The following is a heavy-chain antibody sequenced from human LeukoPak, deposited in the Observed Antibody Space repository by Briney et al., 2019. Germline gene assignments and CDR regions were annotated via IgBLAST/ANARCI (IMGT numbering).Heavy chain of an antibody. CDR2: ISSSGSTI. J-gene: IGHJ5*02. D-gene: IGHD3-9*01. Sequence: GGSLRLSCAASGFTFSSYSMNWVRQAPGKGLEWVSYISSSGSTIYYADSVKGRFTISRDNAKNSLYLQMNSLRAEDTAVYYCARGGYYDILTGYYSFGAPIDPWGQGTLVTVSS. V-gene: IGHV3-48*04. CDR3: ARGGYYDILTGYYSFGAPIDP. CDR1: GFTFSSYS.